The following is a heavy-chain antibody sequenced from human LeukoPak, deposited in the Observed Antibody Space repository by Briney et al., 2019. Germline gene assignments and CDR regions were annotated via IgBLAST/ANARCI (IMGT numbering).Heavy chain of an antibody. Sequence: PSQTLSLTCTVSGGSISSGSYYWSWIRQPAGKGLEWIGRIYTSGSTNYNPSLKSRVTISVDTSKNQFYLKLSSVTAADTAVYYCARAALGGGSCYFDYWGQGTLVTVSS. CDR3: ARAALGGGSCYFDY. CDR2: IYTSGST. CDR1: GGSISSGSYY. D-gene: IGHD2-15*01. V-gene: IGHV4-61*02. J-gene: IGHJ4*02.